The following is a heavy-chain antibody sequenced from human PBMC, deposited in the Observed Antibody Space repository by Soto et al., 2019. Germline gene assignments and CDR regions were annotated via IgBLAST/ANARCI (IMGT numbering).Heavy chain of an antibody. CDR2: ISGGGGGT. Sequence: EVQLLESGGGLVQPGGSLRLSCAASGFTLSSYAMSWVRQAPGKGLEWVSDISGGGGGTYYADSVKGRFTISRDNSRNTLHLQMSSLRAEDTAVYYCAKIPPGYSYGYFYFDYWGQGTLVTVSS. V-gene: IGHV3-23*01. CDR1: GFTLSSYA. D-gene: IGHD5-18*01. CDR3: AKIPPGYSYGYFYFDY. J-gene: IGHJ4*02.